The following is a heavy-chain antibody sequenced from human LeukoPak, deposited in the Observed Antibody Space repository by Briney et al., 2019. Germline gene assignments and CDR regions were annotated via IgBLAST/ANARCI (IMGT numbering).Heavy chain of an antibody. J-gene: IGHJ4*02. CDR1: GGSFRGYY. D-gene: IGHD3-22*01. CDR2: INHTGNT. V-gene: IGHV4-34*01. CDR3: ARGYYDRSGYYYFDY. Sequence: SETLSLTCAVFGGSFRGYYWTWIRQPPGKALEWIGEINHTGNTNYNPSLKSRLTISVDTSKNHSSLNLTSMTAADTALYFCARGYYDRSGYYYFDYWGQGTLVTVSS.